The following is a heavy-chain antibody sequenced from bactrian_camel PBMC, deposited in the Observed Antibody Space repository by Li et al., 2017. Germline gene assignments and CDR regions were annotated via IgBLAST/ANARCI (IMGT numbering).Heavy chain of an antibody. CDR3: AADQLYGTCRDVLDFPA. CDR1: RYTYKRNC. Sequence: VQLVESGGGLVEPGGSLTLSCAAGRYTYKRNCMGWFRQRPGKDREGLAVLWIGGATTTYADSVKGRFIITRDKTKDLVYLQMNGLQPEDTGMYYCAADQLYGTCRDVLDFPARGQGTQVTVS. D-gene: IGHD7*01. CDR2: LWIGGATT. J-gene: IGHJ4*01. V-gene: IGHV3S40*01.